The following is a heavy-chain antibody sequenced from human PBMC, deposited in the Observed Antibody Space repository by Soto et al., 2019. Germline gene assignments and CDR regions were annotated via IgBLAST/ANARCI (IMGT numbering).Heavy chain of an antibody. CDR1: GGTFSSYA. CDR2: IIPIFGTA. D-gene: IGHD3-22*01. CDR3: ARVLYYYDSSGYYYLSFQH. J-gene: IGHJ1*01. Sequence: QVQLVQSGAEVKKPGSSVKVSCKASGGTFSSYAISWVRQAPGRGLEWMGGIIPIFGTANYAQKFQGRVTITADKSTSTAYMELSSLRSEDTAVYYCARVLYYYDSSGYYYLSFQHWGQGTLVTVSS. V-gene: IGHV1-69*06.